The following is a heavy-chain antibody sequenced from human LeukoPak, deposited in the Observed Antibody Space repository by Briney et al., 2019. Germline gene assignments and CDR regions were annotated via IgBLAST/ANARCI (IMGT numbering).Heavy chain of an antibody. CDR1: GFSLSTSGVG. Sequence: ESGPTLVKPTQTLTLTCTFSGFSLSTSGVGVGWIRQPPGKALEWLALIYWDDDKRYSPSLKSRLTITKDTSKNQVVLTMTNMDPVDTATYYCAHRGGSSGWYPRGADQKEYYFDYWGQGTLVTVSS. CDR3: AHRGGSSGWYPRGADQKEYYFDY. CDR2: IYWDDDK. J-gene: IGHJ4*02. D-gene: IGHD6-19*01. V-gene: IGHV2-5*02.